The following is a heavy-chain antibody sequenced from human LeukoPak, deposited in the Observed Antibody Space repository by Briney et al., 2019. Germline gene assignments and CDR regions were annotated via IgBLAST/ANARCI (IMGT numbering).Heavy chain of an antibody. V-gene: IGHV3-73*01. CDR3: TRRGGYCSSTSCYDFDY. J-gene: IGHJ4*02. CDR2: IRSKANSYAT. CDR1: GFTFRGSA. D-gene: IGHD2-2*01. Sequence: GGSLRLSCAASGFTFRGSAMHWVRQASGKGLEWVGRIRSKANSYATAYAASVKGRFTISRDDSKNTAYLQMNSLKTEDTAVYYCTRRGGYCSSTSCYDFDYWGQGTLVTVSS.